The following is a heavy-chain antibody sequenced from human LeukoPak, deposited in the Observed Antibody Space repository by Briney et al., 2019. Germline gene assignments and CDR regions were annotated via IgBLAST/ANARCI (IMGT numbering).Heavy chain of an antibody. J-gene: IGHJ4*02. CDR1: GFTFSSYS. D-gene: IGHD3-9*01. CDR3: ARDGYFDWSDYFDY. Sequence: GGSLRLSCAASGFTFSSYSMNWVRQAPGKGLEWVSSISSSSSYICYADSVKGRFTISRDNAKNSLYLQMNSLRAEDTAVYYCARDGYFDWSDYFDYWGQGTLVTVSS. V-gene: IGHV3-21*01. CDR2: ISSSSSYI.